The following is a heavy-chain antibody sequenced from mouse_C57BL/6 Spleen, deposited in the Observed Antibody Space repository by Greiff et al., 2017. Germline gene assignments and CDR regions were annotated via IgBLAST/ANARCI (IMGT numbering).Heavy chain of an antibody. Sequence: VQLQQSGAELVMPGASVKLSCKASGYTFTSYWMHWVKQRPGQGLEWIGEIDPSDSYTNYNQKFKGKSTLTVDKSSSTAYMQLSSLTSEDSAVYYCARWSNYDLYAMDYWGQGTSVTVSS. CDR2: IDPSDSYT. D-gene: IGHD2-5*01. V-gene: IGHV1-69*01. CDR1: GYTFTSYW. CDR3: ARWSNYDLYAMDY. J-gene: IGHJ4*01.